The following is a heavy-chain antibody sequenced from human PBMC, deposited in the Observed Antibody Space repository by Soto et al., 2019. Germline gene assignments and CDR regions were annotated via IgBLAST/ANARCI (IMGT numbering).Heavy chain of an antibody. Sequence: PGGSLRLSCAASGFTFSSYVIHWVRQAPGKGLEWVATTSYDGSNRYYADSVKGRFTISRDNAKNSLSLQMNSMTAEDTAAYYCAREETAWPLAYGLDVWGQGTTVTVSS. CDR3: AREETAWPLAYGLDV. D-gene: IGHD2-21*02. V-gene: IGHV3-30-3*01. CDR2: TSYDGSNR. J-gene: IGHJ6*02. CDR1: GFTFSSYV.